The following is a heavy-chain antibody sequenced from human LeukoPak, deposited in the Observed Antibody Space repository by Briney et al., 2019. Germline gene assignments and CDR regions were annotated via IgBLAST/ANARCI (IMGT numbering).Heavy chain of an antibody. J-gene: IGHJ4*02. CDR3: ARDEHLWEISH. CDR2: ISENGRTT. D-gene: IGHD3-16*01. Sequence: GGSLRLSCAASGFTFSNYWIHWVRQAPGKGLVWVSRISENGRTTTYADSVKGRFTISRDNAKNSVYLQMNSLRAEDTAVYYCARDEHLWEISHWGQGTLVTVSS. CDR1: GFTFSNYW. V-gene: IGHV3-74*01.